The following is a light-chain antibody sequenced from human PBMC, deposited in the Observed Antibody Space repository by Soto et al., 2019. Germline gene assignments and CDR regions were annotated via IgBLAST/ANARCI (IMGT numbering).Light chain of an antibody. Sequence: EIVLTQSPGTLSLSPGERATPSCRASQSVTNSYLAWYQQKPGQAPRLLIYAASSRATGIPDRFAGSVSGTDFTLTISRLEPEDFAVYSCQQYAAPPPYTFGQGTRLEIK. CDR2: AAS. V-gene: IGKV3-20*01. J-gene: IGKJ2*01. CDR3: QQYAAPPPYT. CDR1: QSVTNSY.